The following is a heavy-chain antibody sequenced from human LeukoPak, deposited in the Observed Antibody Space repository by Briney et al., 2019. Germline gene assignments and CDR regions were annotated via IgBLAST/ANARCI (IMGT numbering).Heavy chain of an antibody. J-gene: IGHJ4*02. CDR2: IRYDGSNK. D-gene: IGHD3-22*01. Sequence: AGGSLRLSCTASGFTFSNYGMHWVRQAPGKGLEWVAFIRYDGSNKYYVDSVKGRFTISRDNSKNTLYLQMNSLRAEDTALYYCATLYDSSGYREDYWGQGTLVTVSS. CDR3: ATLYDSSGYREDY. CDR1: GFTFSNYG. V-gene: IGHV3-30*02.